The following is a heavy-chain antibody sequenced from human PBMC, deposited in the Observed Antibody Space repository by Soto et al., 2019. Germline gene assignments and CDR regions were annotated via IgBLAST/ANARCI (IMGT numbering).Heavy chain of an antibody. V-gene: IGHV3-30-3*01. CDR1: GFTFSSYA. CDR2: ISYDGSNK. Sequence: QVQLVESGGGVVQPGRSLRLSCAASGFTFSSYAMHWVRQAPGKGLEWVAVISYDGSNKYYADSVKGRFTISRDNSKNTLYLQMNSLRAEDKAVYYCARDSPAHYYDSSGYYYDFDYWGQGTLVTVSS. J-gene: IGHJ4*02. D-gene: IGHD3-22*01. CDR3: ARDSPAHYYDSSGYYYDFDY.